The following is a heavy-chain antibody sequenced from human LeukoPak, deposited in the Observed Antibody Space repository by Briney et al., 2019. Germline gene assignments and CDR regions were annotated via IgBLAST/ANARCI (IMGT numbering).Heavy chain of an antibody. CDR3: ATVFDY. V-gene: IGHV3-74*01. J-gene: IGHJ4*02. CDR2: IDGDGSGT. CDR1: GFTLSSFW. Sequence: GGSLRLSCAASGFTLSSFWMNWVRQAPGKGLEWVSRIDGDGSGTSYADPVKGGFTFSSETAKSMVYLQMTSLRAEDTAVYYCATVFDYWSQGTLVTVSS.